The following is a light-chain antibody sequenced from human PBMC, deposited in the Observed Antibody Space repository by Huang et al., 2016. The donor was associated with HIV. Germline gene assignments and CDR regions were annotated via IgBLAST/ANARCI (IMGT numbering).Light chain of an antibody. CDR3: QQSYTVPYT. V-gene: IGKV1-39*01. CDR2: TAS. CDR1: QSVTRF. Sequence: DIQMTQSPSSLSASIGNRVTITCRASQSVTRFLNWYQQKPGKAPKLLIYTASDLQSGIPSRFSGSGSGTEFTLTINSLQPEDFATYYCQQSYTVPYTFGQGTKLEIK. J-gene: IGKJ2*01.